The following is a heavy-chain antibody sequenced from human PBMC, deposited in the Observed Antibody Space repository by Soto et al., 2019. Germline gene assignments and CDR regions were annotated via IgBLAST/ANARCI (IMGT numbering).Heavy chain of an antibody. Sequence: KSSETLSLTCTVSGGSISSSSYYWGWIRQPPGKGLEWVGSIYYSGRTYYNPSLKSRVTISVDTSKNQFSLKLSSVTAADTAVYYCARKINYDFWSGYPKACDYWGQGTLVTVSS. CDR3: ARKINYDFWSGYPKACDY. CDR1: GGSISSSSYY. J-gene: IGHJ4*02. V-gene: IGHV4-39*01. CDR2: IYYSGRT. D-gene: IGHD3-3*01.